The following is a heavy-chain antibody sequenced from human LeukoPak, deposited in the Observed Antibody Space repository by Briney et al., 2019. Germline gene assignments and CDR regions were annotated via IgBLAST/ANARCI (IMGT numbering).Heavy chain of an antibody. CDR3: ARAPVVPAYNWFDP. CDR2: IYYSGST. CDR1: GGSISSGDYY. D-gene: IGHD2-2*01. V-gene: IGHV4-30-4*08. J-gene: IGHJ5*02. Sequence: SQTLSLTCTVSGGSISSGDYYWSWIRQPPGKGLEWIGYIYYSGSTYYNPSLKSRVTISVDTSKNQFSVKLSSVTAADTAVYYCARAPVVPAYNWFDPWGQGTLVTVSS.